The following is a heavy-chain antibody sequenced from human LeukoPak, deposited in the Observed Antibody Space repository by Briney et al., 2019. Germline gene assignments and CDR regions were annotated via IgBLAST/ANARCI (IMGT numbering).Heavy chain of an antibody. Sequence: SVKVSCKASGGTFSSFAINWVRQAAGQGLEWMGGILPMFGTANYAQNFQGRVTVTADESTSAAYMELTSLKSEDTAVYYCARSHTPSYGSGNYQPLDYWGQGTLVTVSS. J-gene: IGHJ4*02. CDR1: GGTFSSFA. D-gene: IGHD3-10*01. V-gene: IGHV1-69*13. CDR2: ILPMFGTA. CDR3: ARSHTPSYGSGNYQPLDY.